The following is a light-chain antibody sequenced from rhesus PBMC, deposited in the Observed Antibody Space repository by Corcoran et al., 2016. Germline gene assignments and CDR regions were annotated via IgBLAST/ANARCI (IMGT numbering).Light chain of an antibody. J-gene: IGKJ2*01. CDR1: QTISSY. Sequence: DIQMTQSPSSLSASVGDRVTITCRASQTISSYLAWYQQKPGKVPKLLIYAASSLESGVPSRFSGSGSVTEVTLTISSLQPEDFATYYCQQHNSHPYSFGQGTKVEIK. CDR3: QQHNSHPYS. V-gene: IGKV1-44*02. CDR2: AAS.